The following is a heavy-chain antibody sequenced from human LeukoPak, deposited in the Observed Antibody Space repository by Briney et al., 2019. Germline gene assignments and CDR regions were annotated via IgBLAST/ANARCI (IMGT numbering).Heavy chain of an antibody. V-gene: IGHV1-2*02. D-gene: IGHD3-22*01. Sequence: GASVKVSCKASGYTFTGYYMHWVRQAPAQGLEWMGWINPNSGGTNYAQKFQGRVTMTRDTSISTAYMELSRLRSDDTAVDYCARDGYDSSGYYSWGQGTLVTVSS. CDR1: GYTFTGYY. CDR2: INPNSGGT. J-gene: IGHJ4*02. CDR3: ARDGYDSSGYYS.